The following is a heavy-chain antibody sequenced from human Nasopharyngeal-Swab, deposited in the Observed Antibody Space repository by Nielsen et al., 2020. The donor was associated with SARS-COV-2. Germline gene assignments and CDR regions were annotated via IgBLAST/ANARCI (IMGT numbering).Heavy chain of an antibody. CDR1: GFTFSSYA. CDR3: AQTSIRMATIPGVLPY. CDR2: ISGSGGST. J-gene: IGHJ4*02. D-gene: IGHD5-24*01. V-gene: IGHV3-23*01. Sequence: GGSLRLSCAASGFTFSSYAMSWVRQAPGKGLEWVSAISGSGGSTYYADSLKGRFTISRDNSKNTLYLQMNSLRAEDTAVYFCAQTSIRMATIPGVLPYWGQGTLVTVSS.